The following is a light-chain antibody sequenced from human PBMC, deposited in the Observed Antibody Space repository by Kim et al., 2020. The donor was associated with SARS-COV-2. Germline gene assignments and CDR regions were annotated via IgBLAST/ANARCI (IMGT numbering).Light chain of an antibody. CDR2: DVT. V-gene: IGLV2-14*03. CDR3: SSYTTSSTYV. J-gene: IGLJ1*01. Sequence: QSALTQPASVSGSPGQSITISCTRSSSDVGIYDSVSWYQHHPGKAPKLMIYDVTKRPSGVSNRFSGSKSGNTASLTISELQAEDGADYYCSSYTTSSTYVFGTRTKV. CDR1: SSDVGIYDS.